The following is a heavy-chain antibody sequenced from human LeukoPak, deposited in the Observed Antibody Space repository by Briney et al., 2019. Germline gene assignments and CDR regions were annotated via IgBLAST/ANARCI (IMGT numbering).Heavy chain of an antibody. J-gene: IGHJ4*02. V-gene: IGHV4-59*08. D-gene: IGHD3-22*01. Sequence: PSETLSLTCTVSGGSISSYYWSWIRQPPGKGLEWIGYIYYSGSTNYNPSLKSRVTISVDTSKNQFSLKLSSVTAADTAVYYCARAPYDSGGYYDYYFYYWGQGTLVTVSS. CDR2: IYYSGST. CDR1: GGSISSYY. CDR3: ARAPYDSGGYYDYYFYY.